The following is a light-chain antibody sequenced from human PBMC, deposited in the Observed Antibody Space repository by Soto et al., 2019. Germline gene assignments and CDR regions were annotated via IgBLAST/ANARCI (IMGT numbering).Light chain of an antibody. Sequence: EIVLTQSPGTLSLSPGERGTLSCRASQSVISDYVAWYQQKPGQAPRLLIYGASSRATGIPDRFSGSGSGTDFTLTINRLEPEDFAVYYCQQYGCSPKTFGQGTKVDIK. V-gene: IGKV3-20*01. CDR2: GAS. CDR3: QQYGCSPKT. J-gene: IGKJ1*01. CDR1: QSVISDY.